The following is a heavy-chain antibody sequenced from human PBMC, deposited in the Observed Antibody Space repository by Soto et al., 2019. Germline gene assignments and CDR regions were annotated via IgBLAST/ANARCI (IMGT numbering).Heavy chain of an antibody. D-gene: IGHD4-17*01. CDR3: ATDRIYDYGDLLPDC. CDR2: IRSNSVTI. CDR1: GFILTLYS. V-gene: IGHV3-48*01. J-gene: IGHJ4*02. Sequence: GGPLRLSCGASGFILTLYSMNWVRQAPGKGLDWLSYIRSNSVTIDYADPVRGRFTMFRDNAKSTLYLQRNSLRAEDTAVYYCATDRIYDYGDLLPDCWGQGALVSV.